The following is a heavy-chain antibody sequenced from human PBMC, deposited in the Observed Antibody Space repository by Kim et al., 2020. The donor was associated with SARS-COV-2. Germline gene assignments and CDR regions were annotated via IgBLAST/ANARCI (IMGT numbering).Heavy chain of an antibody. CDR3: ARGSNTMFGIIVNGMDV. CDR1: GGFITSDY. CDR2: IHYSGKA. D-gene: IGHD3-3*01. J-gene: IGHJ6*01. V-gene: IGHV4-59*13. Sequence: SETLSLTCTVSGGFITSDYWNWIRQSPGKGLEWIGYIHYSGKANYNPSLKSRVIISIDTSKTQFSLKLSSVTSADTGVYYCARGSNTMFGIIVNGMDVWG.